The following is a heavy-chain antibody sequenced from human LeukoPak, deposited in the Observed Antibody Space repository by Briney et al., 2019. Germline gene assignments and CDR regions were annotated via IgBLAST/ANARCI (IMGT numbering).Heavy chain of an antibody. D-gene: IGHD2-21*02. J-gene: IGHJ4*02. CDR2: IDGRSKYI. CDR3: ATFDGLTAISY. CDR1: GIIFSNYY. Sequence: GGSLRLSCAASGIIFSNYYMTWVRQSPGKGLEWVSSIDGRSKYIHYIDSVKGRFTISRDNAKNSLYLQMNNLRAEDTAVYYCATFDGLTAISYWGQGSLVTVSS. V-gene: IGHV3-21*01.